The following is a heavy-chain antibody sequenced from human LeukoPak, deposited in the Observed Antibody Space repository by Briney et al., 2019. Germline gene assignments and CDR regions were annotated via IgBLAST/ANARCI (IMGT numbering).Heavy chain of an antibody. D-gene: IGHD3/OR15-3a*01. CDR1: GGSISSSYYY. V-gene: IGHV4-39*01. CDR3: AGHFGT. J-gene: IGHJ4*02. CDR2: IYYSGST. Sequence: SETLSLTCTVSGGSISSSYYYWGWISQPPGKGLEWIGSIYYSGSTYYNPSLKSRVTISVDTSKNQFSLKLRSVTAADTAVYYCAGHFGTWGQGTLVTVSS.